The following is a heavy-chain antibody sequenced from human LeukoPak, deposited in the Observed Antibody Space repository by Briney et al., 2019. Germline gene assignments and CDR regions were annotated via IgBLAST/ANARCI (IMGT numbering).Heavy chain of an antibody. V-gene: IGHV4-39*07. CDR2: IYYSGST. D-gene: IGHD2-15*01. CDR1: GGSISGSSYY. J-gene: IGHJ4*02. Sequence: SETLSLTCTVSGGSISGSSYYWGWIRQPPGKGLEWIGSIYYSGSTNYNPSLKSRVTISVDTSKNQFSLKLSSVTAADTAVYYCARGTYTGYIVVPDYWGQGTLVTVSS. CDR3: ARGTYTGYIVVPDY.